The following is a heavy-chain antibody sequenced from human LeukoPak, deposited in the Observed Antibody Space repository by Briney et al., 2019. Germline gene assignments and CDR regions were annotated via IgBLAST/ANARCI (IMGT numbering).Heavy chain of an antibody. V-gene: IGHV1-69*13. CDR2: IIPIFGTA. CDR1: GGTFSSYA. D-gene: IGHD6-13*01. J-gene: IGHJ6*03. Sequence: SVKVSSKASGGTFSSYAISWVRQAPGQGLEWMGGIIPIFGTANYAQKFQGRVTITADESTSTAYMELSSLRSEDTAVYYCARDLEQLVTPYYYYYYMDVWGKGTTVTVSS. CDR3: ARDLEQLVTPYYYYYYMDV.